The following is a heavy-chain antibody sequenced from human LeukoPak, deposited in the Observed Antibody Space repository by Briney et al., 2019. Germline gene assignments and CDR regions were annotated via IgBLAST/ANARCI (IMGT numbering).Heavy chain of an antibody. J-gene: IGHJ4*02. Sequence: GSSVKVSCKTSGGTFSSYTISWVRQAPGQGLEWMGWISAYNGNTNYAQKLQGRVTMTTGTSTSTAYMELRSLRSDDTAVYYCARQYSSSLRGSFDYWGQGTLVTVSS. V-gene: IGHV1-18*01. CDR3: ARQYSSSLRGSFDY. D-gene: IGHD6-13*01. CDR1: GGTFSSYT. CDR2: ISAYNGNT.